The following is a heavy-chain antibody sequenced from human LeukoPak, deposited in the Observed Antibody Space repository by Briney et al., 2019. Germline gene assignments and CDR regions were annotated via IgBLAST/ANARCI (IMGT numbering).Heavy chain of an antibody. CDR2: ISSGGGTI. V-gene: IGHV3-48*01. D-gene: IGHD6-6*01. J-gene: IGHJ4*02. CDR3: AKAGGSLGDSSSPWDY. CDR1: GFIFSSYS. Sequence: GGSLRLSCAASGFIFSSYSMNWVRQAPGKGLEWVSYISSGGGTIYYADSVKGRFTISRDNSKNTLYLQMNSLRAEDTAVYYCAKAGGSLGDSSSPWDYWGQGTLVTVSS.